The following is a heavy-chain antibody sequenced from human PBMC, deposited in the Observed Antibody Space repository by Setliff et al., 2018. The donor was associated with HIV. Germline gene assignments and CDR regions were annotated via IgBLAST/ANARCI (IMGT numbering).Heavy chain of an antibody. V-gene: IGHV3-7*01. CDR1: GFTFGNFW. J-gene: IGHJ6*03. Sequence: GGSLRLSCLGTGFTFGNFWMSWVRQAPGKGLEWVANINMEGTKRSYAGSLKGRFSISRDNAKNSLYLQMNSLRAEDTAVYYCAISNFWSGYMGKYYYYYMDVWGKGTTVTVSS. CDR2: INMEGTKR. CDR3: AISNFWSGYMGKYYYYYMDV. D-gene: IGHD3-3*01.